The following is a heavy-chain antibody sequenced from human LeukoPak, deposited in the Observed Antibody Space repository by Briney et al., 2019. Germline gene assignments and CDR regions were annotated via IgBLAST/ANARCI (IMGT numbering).Heavy chain of an antibody. J-gene: IGHJ4*02. CDR3: AKDLIMGTIGDFDY. CDR2: IIGSGNSI. V-gene: IGHV3-23*01. D-gene: IGHD4-17*01. Sequence: GGSLRLSCAASGFTFNTYAMSWVRQAPGKGLEWVSLIIGSGNSIHYADSVKGRFTISRDNSKNTLYLQLNSLRAEDTAVYYCAKDLIMGTIGDFDYWGQGTLVTVSS. CDR1: GFTFNTYA.